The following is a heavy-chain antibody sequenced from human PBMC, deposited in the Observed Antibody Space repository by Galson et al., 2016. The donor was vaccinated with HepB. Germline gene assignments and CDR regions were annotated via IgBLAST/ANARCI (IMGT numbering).Heavy chain of an antibody. V-gene: IGHV4-4*02. CDR1: GGSLSTNNW. J-gene: IGHJ4*02. Sequence: SETLSLTCAVSGGSLSTNNWWSWVRQPPGKGLEWIGQIHHTGLSYFNQSLKSRVTMSLDKSSNQVSLKLSSVTAADNAVDYCAREAPADYLDYWGRGTLVTVSS. CDR2: IHHTGLS. CDR3: AREAPADYLDY. D-gene: IGHD6-13*01.